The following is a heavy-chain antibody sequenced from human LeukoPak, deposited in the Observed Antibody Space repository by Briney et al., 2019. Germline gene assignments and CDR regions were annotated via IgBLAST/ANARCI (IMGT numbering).Heavy chain of an antibody. D-gene: IGHD3-3*01. CDR3: ARAGDFWSGYEYYFDY. V-gene: IGHV4-59*01. CDR2: IYYSGST. J-gene: IGHJ4*02. Sequence: SEALSLTCTVSGGSISSYYWSWIRQPPGKGLEWIGYIYYSGSTNYIPSLKSRVTISVDTSKNQFSLKLSSVTAADTAVYYCARAGDFWSGYEYYFDYWGQGTLVTVSS. CDR1: GGSISSYY.